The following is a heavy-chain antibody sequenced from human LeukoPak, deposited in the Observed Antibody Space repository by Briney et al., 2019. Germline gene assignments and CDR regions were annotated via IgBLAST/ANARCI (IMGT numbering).Heavy chain of an antibody. CDR1: GYTFTDYY. Sequence: GASVKVSCKASGYTFTDYYIHWVRQAPGQGLEWMGWINPNIGGTNYAQKLQGRVTMTRDTSIRTAYMELTRLTSDDTAIYFCTRDLTTSGPIGIWGQGTLVTVST. V-gene: IGHV1-2*02. CDR2: INPNIGGT. D-gene: IGHD3-9*01. CDR3: TRDLTTSGPIGI. J-gene: IGHJ4*02.